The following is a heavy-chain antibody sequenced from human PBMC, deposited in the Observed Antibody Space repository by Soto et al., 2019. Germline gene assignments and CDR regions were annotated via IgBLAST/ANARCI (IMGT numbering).Heavy chain of an antibody. Sequence: QVQLVQSGAEVKKPGASVKVSCKASGYTFTSYGISWVRQAPGQGLEWMGWISAYNGNTNYAQKLQGRVTMTTDTSTSTAYMELRRLRSNDTDVYYCARDRYSSSWQQNDYWGQGTLVTVSS. CDR2: ISAYNGNT. D-gene: IGHD6-13*01. V-gene: IGHV1-18*01. J-gene: IGHJ4*02. CDR3: ARDRYSSSWQQNDY. CDR1: GYTFTSYG.